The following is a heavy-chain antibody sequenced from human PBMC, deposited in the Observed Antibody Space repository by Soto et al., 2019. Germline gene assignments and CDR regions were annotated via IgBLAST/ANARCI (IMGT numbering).Heavy chain of an antibody. D-gene: IGHD6-19*01. CDR3: SIDSSTGWYKDAFNI. CDR2: MSGRGGST. Sequence: EVQLLESGGDLVQPGGSLRLSCAASGFTFSSYAMSWVRQAPGKGLEWVADMSGRGGSTDYEDSVKGRFTISRTNSKHTLYLQMNSLRAEGTNVDYYSIDSSTGWYKDAFNIWGQGTLVTVSS. CDR1: GFTFSSYA. V-gene: IGHV3-23*01. J-gene: IGHJ3*02.